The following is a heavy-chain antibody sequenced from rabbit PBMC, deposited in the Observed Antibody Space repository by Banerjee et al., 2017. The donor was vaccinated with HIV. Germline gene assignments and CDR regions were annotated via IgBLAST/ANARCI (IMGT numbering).Heavy chain of an antibody. V-gene: IGHV1S45*01. CDR2: SYAGSSGTT. D-gene: IGHD1-1*01. J-gene: IGHJ6*01. Sequence: QEQLEESGGGLVKPGASLTLTCTASGFSLSIYEMCWVRQAPGKGLEWIACSYAGSSGTTYYANWAKGRFTISKTSSTTVTLQMTSLTAADTATYFCARDRDTGSVFYFDLWGPGTLVTVS. CDR3: ARDRDTGSVFYFDL. CDR1: GFSLSIYE.